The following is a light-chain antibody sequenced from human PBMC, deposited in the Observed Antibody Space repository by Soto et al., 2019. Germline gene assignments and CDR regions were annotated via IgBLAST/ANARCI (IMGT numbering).Light chain of an antibody. CDR3: QQYGSSPKT. Sequence: EIVLTQSPGTPSLSPGERATLSCRASQSVSRSSLAWYQQKPGQAPRLLIYGASTRATGIPDRFSGSVSGTDFTLTVSRLEPEDSAVYYCQQYGSSPKTFGQGTKVEIK. V-gene: IGKV3-20*01. CDR1: QSVSRSS. J-gene: IGKJ1*01. CDR2: GAS.